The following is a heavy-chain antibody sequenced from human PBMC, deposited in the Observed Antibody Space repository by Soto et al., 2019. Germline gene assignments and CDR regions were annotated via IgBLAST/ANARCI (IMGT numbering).Heavy chain of an antibody. D-gene: IGHD3-16*01. CDR2: IYYDGSNK. V-gene: IGHV3-33*01. CDR3: VRGVGGRQSYYYYGLDV. Sequence: PGGSLRLSCAASGFTFGSYGMHWVRQAPGKGLEWVAVIYYDGSNKYYADSVKGRFTISRDNSKNTLYLQMNSLRAEDTAVYYCVRGVGGRQSYYYYGLDVWGQGTTVTVSS. CDR1: GFTFGSYG. J-gene: IGHJ6*02.